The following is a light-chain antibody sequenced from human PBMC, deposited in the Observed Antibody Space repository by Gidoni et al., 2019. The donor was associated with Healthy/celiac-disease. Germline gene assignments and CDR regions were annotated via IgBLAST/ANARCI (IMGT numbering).Light chain of an antibody. V-gene: IGKV1-39*01. Sequence: DIQMTQSPSSLSASVGDRVTITCRASQSISSYLNWYQQKPGKAPKLLIYAASSLQSGVPSRFSGSGSGTDFTLTISSLQPEDFATYYCQQSYGTPGTFXQXTKLEIK. CDR2: AAS. CDR1: QSISSY. J-gene: IGKJ2*01. CDR3: QQSYGTPGT.